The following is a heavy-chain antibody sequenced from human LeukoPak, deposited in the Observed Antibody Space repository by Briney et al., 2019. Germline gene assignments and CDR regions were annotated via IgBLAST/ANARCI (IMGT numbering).Heavy chain of an antibody. Sequence: GGSLRLSCAASGFTFSNYWMTWVRQAPGKGLEWVANIKQDGSEKYYVDSVKGRFTISRDNAKNSLYLQMNSLRAEDTAVYYCAKGGRSSSRYWAYWGQGTLVTVSS. CDR2: IKQDGSEK. CDR1: GFTFSNYW. D-gene: IGHD6-13*01. J-gene: IGHJ4*02. CDR3: AKGGRSSSRYWAY. V-gene: IGHV3-7*01.